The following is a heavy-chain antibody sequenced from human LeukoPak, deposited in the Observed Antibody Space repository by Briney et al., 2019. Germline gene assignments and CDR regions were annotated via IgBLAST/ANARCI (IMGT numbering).Heavy chain of an antibody. J-gene: IGHJ4*02. V-gene: IGHV6-1*01. CDR2: TYYRSKWYS. CDR3: ASAYSREKDYYFNY. Sequence: SQTLSLTCAISGDSVSSNSATWNWIRQSPSRGLEWLGRTYYRSKWYSDSAVSVKSRITINPDTSKNQFSLQLNSVTPEDTAVYYCASAYSREKDYYFNYWGQGTLVTVSS. CDR1: GDSVSSNSAT. D-gene: IGHD1-26*01.